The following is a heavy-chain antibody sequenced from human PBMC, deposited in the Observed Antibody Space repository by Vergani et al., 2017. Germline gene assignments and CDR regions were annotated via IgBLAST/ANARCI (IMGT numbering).Heavy chain of an antibody. J-gene: IGHJ3*02. Sequence: EVQLVQSGAEVTTPGESLKLSCKGSGYSFTSYWIGWVRQMPGKGLEWMGIIYPGDSDTRYSPSFQGQVTLSADKSISTSYLQWSSLKASDTAMYYCARHHQRWLPVDAFDIWGQGTMVTVSS. D-gene: IGHD5-24*01. CDR2: IYPGDSDT. V-gene: IGHV5-51*01. CDR3: ARHHQRWLPVDAFDI. CDR1: GYSFTSYW.